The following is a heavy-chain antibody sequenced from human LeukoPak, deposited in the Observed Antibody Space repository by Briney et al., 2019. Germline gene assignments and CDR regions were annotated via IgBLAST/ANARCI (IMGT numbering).Heavy chain of an antibody. CDR3: ARGPIVVVTIFDY. Sequence: GASVKVSCKASGYTFTGYYMHWVRQAPGQGLEWMGWINPNSGGTNYAQKFRGRVTMTRDTSISTAYMELSRLRSDDTAVYYCARGPIVVVTIFDYWGQGTLVTVSS. CDR2: INPNSGGT. J-gene: IGHJ4*02. V-gene: IGHV1-2*02. D-gene: IGHD3-22*01. CDR1: GYTFTGYY.